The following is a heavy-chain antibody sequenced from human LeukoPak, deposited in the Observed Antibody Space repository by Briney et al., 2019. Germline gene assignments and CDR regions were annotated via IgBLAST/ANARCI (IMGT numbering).Heavy chain of an antibody. CDR2: ITSSSNYI. J-gene: IGHJ5*02. CDR1: GFTFSTYS. V-gene: IGHV3-21*06. Sequence: PGGSLRLSCAASGFTFSTYSMNWVRQAPGKGLEWVSSITSSSNYISYADSVKGRFTISRDNAKNSLYLQMNSLRAEDTAVYCCARTSYWFDPWGQGTLVTVSS. CDR3: ARTSYWFDP.